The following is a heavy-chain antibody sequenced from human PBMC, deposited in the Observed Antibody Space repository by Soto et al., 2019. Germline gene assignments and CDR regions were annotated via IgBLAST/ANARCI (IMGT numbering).Heavy chain of an antibody. CDR2: IIPIFGTA. J-gene: IGHJ4*02. CDR3: ARGGYYDSSGGNSDY. D-gene: IGHD3-22*01. CDR1: GGTFSSYA. Sequence: QVQLVLSGAEVKKPGSSVKVSCKASGGTFSSYAISWVRHAPGQGLEWMGGIIPIFGTANYAQKSQGRVTITAHKPTSVAYRVLSTLRSEDTAVYFCARGGYYDSSGGNSDYGGQGTLVALSA. V-gene: IGHV1-69*06.